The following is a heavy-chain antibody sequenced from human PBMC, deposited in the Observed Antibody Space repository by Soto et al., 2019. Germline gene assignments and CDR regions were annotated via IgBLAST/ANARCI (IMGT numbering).Heavy chain of an antibody. CDR2: ISAYNGST. J-gene: IGHJ6*04. Sequence: ASVKVSCKASGYTFTSYGISWVRQAPGQGLEWMGWISAYNGSTNYAQKLQGRVTMTTDTSTSTAYMELRSLRSDDTAVYYCAREGEYYGSGSYYYYYYYGMDVWGKGTTVTVSS. V-gene: IGHV1-18*01. CDR1: GYTFTSYG. CDR3: AREGEYYGSGSYYYYYYYGMDV. D-gene: IGHD3-10*01.